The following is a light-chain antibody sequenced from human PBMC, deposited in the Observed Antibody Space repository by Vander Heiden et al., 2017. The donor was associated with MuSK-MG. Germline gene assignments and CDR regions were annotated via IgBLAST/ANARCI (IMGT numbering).Light chain of an antibody. J-gene: IGKJ2*01. CDR3: QQYYRIPYT. V-gene: IGKV4-1*01. Sequence: DIVMTQSPDSLAVSLGERATINCKSSQSLLYSSNNKNYLVWYQQKPGQSPKLLIYWASTRESGVPDRFSGSGSGTDFTLTISSLQAEDVAVYYCQQYYRIPYTVGQGTKLEI. CDR2: WAS. CDR1: QSLLYSSNNKNY.